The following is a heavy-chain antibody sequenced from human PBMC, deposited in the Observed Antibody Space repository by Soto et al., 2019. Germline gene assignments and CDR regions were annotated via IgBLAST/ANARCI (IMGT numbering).Heavy chain of an antibody. CDR2: ISSSSSYI. V-gene: IGHV3-21*01. CDR3: ARGSSWLFDY. Sequence: GGSLRLSCAASGFTFSSYSMNWVRQAPGKGLEWVSSISSSSSYIYYADSVKGRFTISRDSAKNSLYLQMNSLRAEDTAVYYCARGSSWLFDYWGQGTLVTVSS. D-gene: IGHD6-13*01. CDR1: GFTFSSYS. J-gene: IGHJ4*02.